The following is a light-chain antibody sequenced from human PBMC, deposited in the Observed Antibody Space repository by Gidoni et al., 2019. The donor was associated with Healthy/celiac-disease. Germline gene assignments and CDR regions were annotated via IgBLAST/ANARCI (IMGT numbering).Light chain of an antibody. CDR1: QSLLHSNGYNY. J-gene: IGKJ1*01. CDR2: LGS. Sequence: DLGMTQYPLSLPVTPGESASIPCRSSQSLLHSNGYNYLDWYLQKPGQSPQLLIYLGSNRATGVPDRFSGSGSGTDFTLKISRVEAEDVGVYYCMQALQTPPTFGQGTKVEIK. CDR3: MQALQTPPT. V-gene: IGKV2-28*01.